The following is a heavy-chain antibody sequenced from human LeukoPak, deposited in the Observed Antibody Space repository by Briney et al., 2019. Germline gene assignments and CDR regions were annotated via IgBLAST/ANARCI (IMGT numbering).Heavy chain of an antibody. J-gene: IGHJ5*02. Sequence: GGSLRLACAASGFTFDDYAMHWVRQAPGRGLEWVSLISWDGATTSYTGSVRGRFTISRDNSKNSLYLQMNSLRAEDTALYYCARGLELPPDWFDPWGQGTLVTVSS. CDR2: ISWDGATT. CDR3: ARGLELPPDWFDP. CDR1: GFTFDDYA. V-gene: IGHV3-43D*03. D-gene: IGHD1-7*01.